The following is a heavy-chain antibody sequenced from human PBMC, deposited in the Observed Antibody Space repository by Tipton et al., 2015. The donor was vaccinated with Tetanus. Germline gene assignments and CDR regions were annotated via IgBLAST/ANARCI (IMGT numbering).Heavy chain of an antibody. J-gene: IGHJ4*02. CDR2: ISPSGNT. V-gene: IGHV4-34*01. CDR3: ARGSGWADF. CDR1: GGSFSNYF. Sequence: TLSLTCAVYGGSFSNYFWRWIRQPPRKGLEWSGEISPSGNTNYNPSLKSRVTISSDTSRNRLSLTLSSVTAADTAVYYCARGSGWADFWGQGTQVTVSS. D-gene: IGHD6-19*01.